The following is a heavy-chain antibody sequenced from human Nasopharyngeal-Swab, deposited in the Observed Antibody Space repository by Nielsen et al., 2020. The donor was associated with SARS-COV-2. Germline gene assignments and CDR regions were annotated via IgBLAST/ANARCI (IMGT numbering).Heavy chain of an antibody. J-gene: IGHJ6*03. D-gene: IGHD5-24*01. Sequence: SVKVSCKTSGGTFSSYGISWFRQAPGQGLEWMGGIIPILPITNYAQKFQDRVTITADKSTSTAYMELSSLRSEDTATYYCARGGWLRRDYYYVYYYMDVWGEGTTVTVSS. CDR1: GGTFSSYG. CDR3: ARGGWLRRDYYYVYYYMDV. V-gene: IGHV1-69*10. CDR2: IIPILPIT.